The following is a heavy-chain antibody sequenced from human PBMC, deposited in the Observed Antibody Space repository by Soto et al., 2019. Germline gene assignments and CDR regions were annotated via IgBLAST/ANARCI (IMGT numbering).Heavy chain of an antibody. CDR2: IRSKAYGGTT. Sequence: GGSLRLSCTASGFTFGDYAMSWFRQAPGKGLEWVGFIRSKAYGGTTEYAAAVKGRFTISRDDSKSIAYLQMNSLKTKDTAVYYCTRDLSVLLWFGEFMHDAFDIWGQGTMVTVSS. J-gene: IGHJ3*02. D-gene: IGHD3-10*01. CDR3: TRDLSVLLWFGEFMHDAFDI. V-gene: IGHV3-49*03. CDR1: GFTFGDYA.